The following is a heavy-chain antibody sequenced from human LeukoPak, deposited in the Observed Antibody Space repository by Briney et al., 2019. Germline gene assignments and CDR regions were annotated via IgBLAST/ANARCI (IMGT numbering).Heavy chain of an antibody. Sequence: GGSLRLSCAASGFTFSDYSMNWVRQAPGKGLEWVSSISSSSSYIYYADSVKGRFSISSDNAKNSLSLQMNSLRAEDTAVYYCAKDRFYSNDAFDIWGQGTMVTVSS. CDR3: AKDRFYSNDAFDI. J-gene: IGHJ3*02. D-gene: IGHD3-3*01. CDR2: ISSSSSYI. CDR1: GFTFSDYS. V-gene: IGHV3-21*04.